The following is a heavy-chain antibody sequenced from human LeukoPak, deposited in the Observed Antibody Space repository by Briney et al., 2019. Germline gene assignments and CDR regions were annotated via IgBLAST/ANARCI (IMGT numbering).Heavy chain of an antibody. CDR3: ARSNYYDSSGSRGGYYYGMDV. J-gene: IGHJ6*02. CDR1: GGTFSSYA. CDR2: IIPIFGTA. Sequence: ASVKVSCKASGGTFSSYAISWVRQAPGQGLEWMGGIIPIFGTANYAQKFQGRVTITADKSTSTAYMELSSLRSEDAAVYYCARSNYYDSSGSRGGYYYGMDVWGQGTTVTVSS. V-gene: IGHV1-69*06. D-gene: IGHD3-22*01.